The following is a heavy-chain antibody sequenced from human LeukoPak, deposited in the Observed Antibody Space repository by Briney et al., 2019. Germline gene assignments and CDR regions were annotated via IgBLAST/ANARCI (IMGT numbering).Heavy chain of an antibody. J-gene: IGHJ3*01. V-gene: IGHV3-21*01. D-gene: IGHD1-1*01. CDR3: ARRGTDASFSFFDV. Sequence: GGSLRLSCAASGFTFSSYTMHWVRQIPGERPEWVSSISGDTTYIYYADSLKGRFTISRDNTNTSLFLQMNSLRAEDTATYFCARRGTDASFSFFDVWGQGTMVTVSS. CDR2: ISGDTTYI. CDR1: GFTFSSYT.